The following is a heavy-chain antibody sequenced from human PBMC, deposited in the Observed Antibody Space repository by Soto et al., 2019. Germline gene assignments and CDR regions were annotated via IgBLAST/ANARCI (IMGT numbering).Heavy chain of an antibody. Sequence: LSLTCTVSGGSISSYYWSWIRQPPGKGLEWIGYIYYSGSTNYNPSLKSRVTISVDTSKNQFSLKLSSVTAADTAVYYCVRDVTMVRGVKNYGMDVWGQGTTVTVSS. V-gene: IGHV4-59*08. CDR3: VRDVTMVRGVKNYGMDV. CDR1: GGSISSYY. CDR2: IYYSGST. D-gene: IGHD3-10*01. J-gene: IGHJ6*02.